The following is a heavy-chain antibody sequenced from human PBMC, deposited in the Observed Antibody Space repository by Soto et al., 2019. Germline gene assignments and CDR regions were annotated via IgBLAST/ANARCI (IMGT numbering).Heavy chain of an antibody. CDR2: IYYSGST. J-gene: IGHJ4*02. Sequence: SETLSLTCTVSGGSISSGCYYWSWIRQHPGKGLEWIGYIYYSGSTYYNPSLKSRVTISVDTSKNQFSLKLSSVTAADTAVYYCARHSEWELHFDYWGQGTLVTVSS. V-gene: IGHV4-31*03. D-gene: IGHD1-26*01. CDR3: ARHSEWELHFDY. CDR1: GGSISSGCYY.